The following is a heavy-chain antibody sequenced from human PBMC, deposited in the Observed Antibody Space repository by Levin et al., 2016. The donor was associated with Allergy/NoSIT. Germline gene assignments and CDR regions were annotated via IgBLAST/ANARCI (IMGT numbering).Heavy chain of an antibody. CDR2: MNPEGTGA. CDR3: AREVAFYDQSQ. Sequence: GGSLRLSCAASGFSFSSEWMHWVRQAPGKGLMWVSRMNPEGTGAHYADSVKGRFTISRDNIKNMLYLQMNSLRAEDTAVYYCAREVAFYDQSQWGQGTLVTVSS. D-gene: IGHD3-16*01. J-gene: IGHJ4*02. V-gene: IGHV3-74*01. CDR1: GFSFSSEW.